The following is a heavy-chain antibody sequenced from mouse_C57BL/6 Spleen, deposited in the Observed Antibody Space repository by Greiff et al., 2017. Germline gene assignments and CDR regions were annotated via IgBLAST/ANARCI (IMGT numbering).Heavy chain of an antibody. CDR2: ISSGSSTI. CDR3: ARHHGICPDWYLDV. CDR1: GFTFSDYG. V-gene: IGHV5-17*01. J-gene: IGHJ1*03. D-gene: IGHD4-1*01. Sequence: EVQRVESGGGLVKPGGSLKLSCAASGFTFSDYGMHWVRQAPEKGLEWVAYISSGSSTIYYADTVKGRFTISRDNAKNPLFLQMTSLRSEDTAMYYCARHHGICPDWYLDVWGKGTTGTVSS.